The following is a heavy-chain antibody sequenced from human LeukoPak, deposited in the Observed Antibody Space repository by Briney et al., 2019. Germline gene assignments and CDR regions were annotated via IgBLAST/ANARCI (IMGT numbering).Heavy chain of an antibody. D-gene: IGHD3-22*01. Sequence: ASVKVSCKASAYIFTGYYMHWVRQAPGQGLEWMGRINPKSGDTNYAQKFQGRVTMSRDTSISTAYMELSRLRSDGTAVYYCARGLYYYDSSGYSNWFDPWGQGTLVTVSS. V-gene: IGHV1-2*06. CDR1: AYIFTGYY. J-gene: IGHJ5*02. CDR3: ARGLYYYDSSGYSNWFDP. CDR2: INPKSGDT.